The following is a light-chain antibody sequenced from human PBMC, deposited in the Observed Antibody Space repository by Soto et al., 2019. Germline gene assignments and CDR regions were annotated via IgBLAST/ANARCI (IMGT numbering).Light chain of an antibody. V-gene: IGLV2-11*01. CDR1: SSDVGGYNY. Sequence: QSALTQPRSVSGSPGQSVTISCTGTSSDVGGYNYVSWYQQHPGKAPKLMIYDVSKRPSGVPDRFSGSKSGNTASLTISGLQAEDEADYYCCSYAGSYYGFGPGTKVTVL. CDR3: CSYAGSYYG. J-gene: IGLJ1*01. CDR2: DVS.